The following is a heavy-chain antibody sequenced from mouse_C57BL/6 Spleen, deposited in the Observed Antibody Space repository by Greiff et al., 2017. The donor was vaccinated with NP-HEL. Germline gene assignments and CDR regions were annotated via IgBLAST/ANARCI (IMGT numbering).Heavy chain of an antibody. J-gene: IGHJ3*01. D-gene: IGHD4-1*01. CDR1: GYSFTSYY. Sequence: SGPELVKPGASVKISCKASGYSFTSYYIHWVKQRPGQGLEWIGWIYPGSGNTKYNEKFKGKATLTADTSSSTAYMQLSSLTSEDSAVYYCARLGNWDGGFAYWGQGTLVTVSA. V-gene: IGHV1-66*01. CDR3: ARLGNWDGGFAY. CDR2: IYPGSGNT.